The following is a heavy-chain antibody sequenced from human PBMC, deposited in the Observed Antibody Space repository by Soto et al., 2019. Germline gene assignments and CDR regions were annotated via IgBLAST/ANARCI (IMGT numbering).Heavy chain of an antibody. CDR3: TAAHSSCSSSCYYGVDV. V-gene: IGHV3-33*01. CDR2: IWYDGSRK. D-gene: IGHD6-6*01. J-gene: IGHJ6*02. CDR1: GFTFSDYA. Sequence: GGSLRLSCAASGFTFSDYAMHWVRQTPGKGLEWVAVIWYDGSRKYYADSVKGRFTISRDNSKNTLYLQMNSLRAEDTAVYYWTAAHSSCSSSCYYGVDVCGQGTTVTVSS.